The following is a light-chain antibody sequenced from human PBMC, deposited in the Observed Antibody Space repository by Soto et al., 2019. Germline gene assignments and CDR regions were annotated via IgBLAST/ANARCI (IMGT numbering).Light chain of an antibody. CDR2: SAS. CDR3: QHSSRTMST. J-gene: IGKJ5*01. CDR1: QSSSGY. V-gene: IGKV1-39*01. Sequence: DIQMSQSPSSLSASIGDRATIXXRASQSSSGYVNWDQQKPGKAPQRXRDSASCLQRLGPSMFSGRGAGTYFTLTSSSLQPEAFATYYCQHSSRTMSTFGRGTRLEIK.